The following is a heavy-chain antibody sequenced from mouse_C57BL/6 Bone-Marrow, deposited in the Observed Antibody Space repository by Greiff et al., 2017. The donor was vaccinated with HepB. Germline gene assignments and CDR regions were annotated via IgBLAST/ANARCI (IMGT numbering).Heavy chain of an antibody. CDR1: GYSITSGYY. J-gene: IGHJ3*01. D-gene: IGHD1-1*01. Sequence: EVQLVESGPGLVKPSQSLSLTCSVTGYSITSGYYWNWIRQFPGNKLEWMGYISYDGSNNYNPSLKNRISITRDTSKNQFFLKLNSVTTEDTATYYCARGYYGSSFAWFAYWGQGTLVTVSA. V-gene: IGHV3-6*01. CDR3: ARGYYGSSFAWFAY. CDR2: ISYDGSN.